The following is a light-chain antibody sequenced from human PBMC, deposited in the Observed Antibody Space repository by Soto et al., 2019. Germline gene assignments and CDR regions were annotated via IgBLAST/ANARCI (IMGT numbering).Light chain of an antibody. CDR2: DAS. V-gene: IGKV3-20*01. Sequence: EIVLTQSPGTLSLSPGERATLSCRASQNVGRNYLAWFQQKPGQAPRLLIYDASSRATGIPDRFSGSGSGKDFTLSISRLEPEDFAVFYCQQYATEPLTFGGGTKVEVK. CDR3: QQYATEPLT. CDR1: QNVGRNY. J-gene: IGKJ4*01.